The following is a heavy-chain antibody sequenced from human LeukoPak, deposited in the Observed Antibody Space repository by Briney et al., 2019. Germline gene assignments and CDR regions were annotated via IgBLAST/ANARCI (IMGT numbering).Heavy chain of an antibody. CDR1: GFTFSSYW. CDR2: IKPDGSVG. V-gene: IGHV3-7*01. CDR3: TQNLVAAAGDH. Sequence: PGGTLRLSCAVSGFTFSSYWMTWVREDSGKGLEWVANIKPDGSVGYYVDSVRGLFIISGDNAGNSLYLQMNSLRVEDTAVYYCTQNLVAAAGDHWGQGTLLIVSS. D-gene: IGHD6-13*01. J-gene: IGHJ4*02.